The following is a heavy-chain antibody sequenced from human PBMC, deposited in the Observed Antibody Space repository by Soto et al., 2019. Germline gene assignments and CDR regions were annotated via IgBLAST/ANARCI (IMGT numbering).Heavy chain of an antibody. V-gene: IGHV3-23*01. CDR2: VTGGGHTT. CDR3: ASSSGDLDVYGMAI. D-gene: IGHD3-10*01. J-gene: IGHJ6*02. Sequence: GGSLRLSCAASGFTFSRYAMSWVRQAPGKGLEWVSTVTGGGHTTYNADSVNGRFTISRDNSKNTLYLQMNNLRAEDTAIYYCASSSGDLDVYGMAIWGPGTTVTVSS. CDR1: GFTFSRYA.